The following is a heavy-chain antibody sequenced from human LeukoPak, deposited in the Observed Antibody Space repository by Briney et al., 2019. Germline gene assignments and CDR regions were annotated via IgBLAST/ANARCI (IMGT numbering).Heavy chain of an antibody. Sequence: PGGSLRLSCAASGFTFSSHWMHWVRQAPGKGLVWVSRINIDGSSISYADSVKGLFTISRDNAKNTLYLQMNSLRAEDTAVYYCARSWDVDYWGQGTLVTVSS. CDR1: GFTFSSHW. CDR3: ARSWDVDY. D-gene: IGHD1-26*01. CDR2: INIDGSSI. J-gene: IGHJ4*02. V-gene: IGHV3-74*01.